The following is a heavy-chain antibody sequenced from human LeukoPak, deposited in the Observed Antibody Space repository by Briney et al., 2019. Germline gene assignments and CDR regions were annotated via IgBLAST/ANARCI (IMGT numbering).Heavy chain of an antibody. Sequence: SVKVSCKASGGTFSSYAISWVRQAPGQGLEWMGGIIPIFGTANYAQKFQGRVTITADESTSTAYMELRSLRSDDTAVYYCARRGQYSSSPDFDYWGQGTLVTVSS. V-gene: IGHV1-69*13. D-gene: IGHD6-6*01. CDR1: GGTFSSYA. CDR2: IIPIFGTA. CDR3: ARRGQYSSSPDFDY. J-gene: IGHJ4*02.